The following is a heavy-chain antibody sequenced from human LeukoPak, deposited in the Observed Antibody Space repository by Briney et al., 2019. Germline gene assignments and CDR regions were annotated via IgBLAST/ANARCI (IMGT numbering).Heavy chain of an antibody. CDR2: ISAYNGNT. J-gene: IGHJ4*02. Sequence: ASVKVSCKASGYTFTSYGISGVRQAPGQGREWMGWISAYNGNTNYAQKLQGRVTMTTDTSTSTAYMELRSLRSDDTAVYYCARDLGGIAAADKADYWGQGTLVTVSS. CDR3: ARDLGGIAAADKADY. CDR1: GYTFTSYG. V-gene: IGHV1-18*01. D-gene: IGHD6-13*01.